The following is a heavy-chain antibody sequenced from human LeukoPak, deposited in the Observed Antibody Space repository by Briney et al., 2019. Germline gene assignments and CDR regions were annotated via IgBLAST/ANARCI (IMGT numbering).Heavy chain of an antibody. Sequence: GASVKVSCKASGYTFTSYYMHWVRQAPGQGLEWMGIISPSGGSTSYAQKFQGRVTMTRDTSTSTVYMELSSLRSEDTAVYYCARDLITMVRGVRSYFACWGQGTLVTVSS. D-gene: IGHD3-10*01. J-gene: IGHJ4*02. CDR1: GYTFTSYY. V-gene: IGHV1-46*01. CDR2: ISPSGGST. CDR3: ARDLITMVRGVRSYFAC.